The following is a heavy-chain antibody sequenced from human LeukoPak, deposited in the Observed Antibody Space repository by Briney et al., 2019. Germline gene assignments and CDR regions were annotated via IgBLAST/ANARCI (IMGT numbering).Heavy chain of an antibody. CDR2: INPNSGGT. V-gene: IGHV1-2*02. CDR3: ARGVTARGFYYYMDV. D-gene: IGHD2-21*02. J-gene: IGHJ6*03. Sequence: ASVKVSCKASEYTFTSYYMHWVRQAPGQGLEWMGWINPNSGGTSYAQKFQGRVTMTRDTSSSTAYMELSRLGSDDTAVYYCARGVTARGFYYYMDVWGKGTTVTISS. CDR1: EYTFTSYY.